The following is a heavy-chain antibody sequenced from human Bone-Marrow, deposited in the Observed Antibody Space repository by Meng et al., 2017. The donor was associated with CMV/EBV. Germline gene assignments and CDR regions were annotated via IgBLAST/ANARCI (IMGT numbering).Heavy chain of an antibody. J-gene: IGHJ6*02. CDR3: AKARSSSWMDYSMDV. V-gene: IGHV3-33*06. D-gene: IGHD6-6*01. CDR1: GFTFTYYA. CDR2: IWYDASNK. Sequence: GGSLRLSCATSGFTFTYYAMHWVRQAPGKGLEWVAIIWYDASNKYYADSVKGRFTISRYNSKNTLYLQMNSLRAEDTAVYFCAKARSSSWMDYSMDVWGQGTTVTVSS.